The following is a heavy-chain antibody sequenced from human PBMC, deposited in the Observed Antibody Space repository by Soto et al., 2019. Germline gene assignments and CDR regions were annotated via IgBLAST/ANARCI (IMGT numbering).Heavy chain of an antibody. J-gene: IGHJ6*02. V-gene: IGHV4-59*01. CDR3: ARDLRGMDV. Sequence: PSETLSITCTVAGGSISSYYWSWIRQPPGKGLEWIGYIHYTGSTDYNPSLKSRLTISVDTSKNQFSLKLSSVTAADTAVYYCARDLRGMDVWGQGTTVTVSS. CDR2: IHYTGST. CDR1: GGSISSYY. D-gene: IGHD3-16*01.